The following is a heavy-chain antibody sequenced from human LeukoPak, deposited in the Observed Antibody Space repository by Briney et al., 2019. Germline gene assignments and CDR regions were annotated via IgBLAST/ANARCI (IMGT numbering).Heavy chain of an antibody. CDR3: ARPRYGSGSLDS. Sequence: SETLSLTCAVYGGSFSGHYWTWIRQPPGKGLEWIGDINHSGSTTYNPSLNDRVTISVDTSKNQFSLKLSSVTAADTAVYYCARPRYGSGSLDSWGQGTLVTVSS. CDR2: INHSGST. V-gene: IGHV4-34*01. J-gene: IGHJ4*02. CDR1: GGSFSGHY. D-gene: IGHD3-10*01.